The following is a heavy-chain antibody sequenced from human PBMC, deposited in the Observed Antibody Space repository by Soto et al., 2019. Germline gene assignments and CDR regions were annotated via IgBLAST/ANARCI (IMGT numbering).Heavy chain of an antibody. J-gene: IGHJ4*02. CDR1: GFTFSSYS. V-gene: IGHV3-48*02. D-gene: IGHD3-3*01. CDR3: ARARNTIFGVVIYNYFDY. CDR2: ISSSSSTI. Sequence: GGSLRLSCAAPGFTFSSYSMNWVRQAPGKGLEWVSYISSSSSTIYYADSVKGRFTISRDNAKNSLYLQMNSLRDEDTAVYYCARARNTIFGVVIYNYFDYWGQGTLVTVSS.